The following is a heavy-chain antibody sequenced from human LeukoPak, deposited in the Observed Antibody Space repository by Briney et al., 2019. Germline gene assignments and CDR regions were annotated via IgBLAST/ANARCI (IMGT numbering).Heavy chain of an antibody. CDR2: ISSSGGYT. CDR3: AKDSGSNLYYFDC. Sequence: GGSLRLSCAASGFTFSRNAMNWVRQAPGKGLEWVSAISSSGGYTYYADSVKGRFIISRDNSKDTLYLQMNSLRAEDTAVYYCAKDSGSNLYYFDCWGQGTLVTVSS. J-gene: IGHJ4*02. CDR1: GFTFSRNA. D-gene: IGHD1-26*01. V-gene: IGHV3-23*01.